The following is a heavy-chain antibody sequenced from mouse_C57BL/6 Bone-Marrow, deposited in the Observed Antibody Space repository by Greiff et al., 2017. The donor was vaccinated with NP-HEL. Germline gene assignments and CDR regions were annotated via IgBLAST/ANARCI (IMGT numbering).Heavy chain of an antibody. Sequence: VQLQQSGAELVRPGASVKLSCTASGFNIKDDYMHWVKQRPEQGLEWIGWIDPENGDTEYASKFQGKATITADISSNTAYLQLSSLTSEDTAVYYCTTGYSNGFAYWGQGTLVTVSA. V-gene: IGHV14-4*01. J-gene: IGHJ3*01. CDR2: IDPENGDT. D-gene: IGHD2-5*01. CDR1: GFNIKDDY. CDR3: TTGYSNGFAY.